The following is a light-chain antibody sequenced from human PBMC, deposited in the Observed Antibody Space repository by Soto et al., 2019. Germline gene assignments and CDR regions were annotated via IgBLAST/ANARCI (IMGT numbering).Light chain of an antibody. Sequence: QSVLTQPASVSGSPGQSITISCSGTSSDVGGYNFVSWYQVHPGKAPRLILYDVSSRPSGVYYRFSGSKSANTASLNISRHQAGDEADYYGSSYTNTTSLVVFGGGTKVTVL. CDR1: SSDVGGYNF. J-gene: IGLJ2*01. CDR3: SSYTNTTSLVV. V-gene: IGLV2-14*03. CDR2: DVS.